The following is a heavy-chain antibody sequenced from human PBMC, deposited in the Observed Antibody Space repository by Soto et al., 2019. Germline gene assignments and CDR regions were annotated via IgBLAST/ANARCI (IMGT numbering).Heavy chain of an antibody. CDR3: ARTRFGAVAGT. CDR1: GYTFTSYD. J-gene: IGHJ5*02. V-gene: IGHV1-8*01. D-gene: IGHD6-19*01. CDR2: MNPNSGNS. Sequence: QVQLVQSGAEVKKPGASVKVSCKTSGYTFTSYDIHWVRQATGQGPEWMGWMNPNSGNSVYAQKFQARITLTRNTPMSTVYMGLSSLRSEDTAVYYCARTRFGAVAGTWGQGTLVTVSS.